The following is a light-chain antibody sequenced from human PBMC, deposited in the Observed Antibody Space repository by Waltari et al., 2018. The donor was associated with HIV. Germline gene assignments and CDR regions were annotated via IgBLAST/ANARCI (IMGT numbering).Light chain of an antibody. CDR3: TSYGGINNYVV. Sequence: QSALTQPPSASGSPGQSVTISCTGTSSDVGNYTYVSWYQQHPGHAPKLMIFEVSRRPSGVPHRFSGSKSGTTASLTVSGLQAEDEAGYYCTSYGGINNYVVFGGGTTVTVL. CDR1: SSDVGNYTY. CDR2: EVS. V-gene: IGLV2-8*01. J-gene: IGLJ2*01.